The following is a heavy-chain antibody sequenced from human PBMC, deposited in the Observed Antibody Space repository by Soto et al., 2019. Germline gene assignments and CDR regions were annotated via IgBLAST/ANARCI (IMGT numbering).Heavy chain of an antibody. CDR3: ARDMGRGYYDFWSVYYEHHHHYGMDV. CDR1: GFTFSSYA. CDR2: ISYDGSNK. J-gene: IGHJ6*02. D-gene: IGHD3-3*01. Sequence: PGGSLRLSCAASGFTFSSYAMHWVRQAPGKGLEWVAVISYDGSNKYYADSVKGRFTISRDNSKNTLYLQMNSLRAEDTAVYYCARDMGRGYYDFWSVYYEHHHHYGMDVWGPGITVTL. V-gene: IGHV3-30-3*01.